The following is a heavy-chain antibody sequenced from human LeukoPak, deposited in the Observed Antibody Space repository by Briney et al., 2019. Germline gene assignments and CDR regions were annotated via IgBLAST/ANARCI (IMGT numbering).Heavy chain of an antibody. CDR2: ISAYNGNT. J-gene: IGHJ4*02. CDR1: GYTFTSYG. V-gene: IGHV1-18*01. Sequence: GGPVKVSCKASGYTFTSYGISWVRQAPGQGLEWMGWISAYNGNTNYAQKLQGRVTMTTDTSTSTAYMELRSLRSDDTAVYYCARVGGDYYDSSGYYYGVSDYWGQGTLVTVSS. D-gene: IGHD3-22*01. CDR3: ARVGGDYYDSSGYYYGVSDY.